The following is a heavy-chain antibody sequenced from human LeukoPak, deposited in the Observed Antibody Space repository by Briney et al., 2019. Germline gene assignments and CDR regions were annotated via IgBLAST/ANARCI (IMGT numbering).Heavy chain of an antibody. D-gene: IGHD3-3*01. V-gene: IGHV3-23*01. CDR2: VSSNGAKT. CDR3: ARFWSGYPSLPNY. CDR1: GFTFSSYA. J-gene: IGHJ4*02. Sequence: PGGSLRLSCAASGFTFSSYAITWVRQAPGKGLEWVSAVSSNGAKTYYADSVKGRFTISRDNSKNTLYLQMNSLRAEDTAVYYCARFWSGYPSLPNYWGQGTLVTVSS.